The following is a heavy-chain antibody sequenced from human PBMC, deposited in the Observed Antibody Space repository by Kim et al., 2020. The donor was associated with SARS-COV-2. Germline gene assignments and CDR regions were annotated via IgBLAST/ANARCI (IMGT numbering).Heavy chain of an antibody. Sequence: SLKSRVTISVDTSKNQFSLKLSSVTAADTAVYYCARGGLGSSSFVSFFDPWGQGTLVTVSS. D-gene: IGHD6-6*01. V-gene: IGHV4-34*01. J-gene: IGHJ5*02. CDR3: ARGGLGSSSFVSFFDP.